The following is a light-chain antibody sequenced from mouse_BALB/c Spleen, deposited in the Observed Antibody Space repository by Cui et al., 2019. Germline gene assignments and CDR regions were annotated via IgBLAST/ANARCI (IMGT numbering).Light chain of an antibody. CDR3: QQWSSNPYT. CDR1: SSVSY. Sequence: QIVLTQSPALMSASPGEKVTMTCSASSSVSYMYWYQQKPRSSPKPWIYLTSNLASGVPARFSGSGSGTSYSLTISSMEAEDAATYYRQQWSSNPYTFGGGTKLEIK. CDR2: LTS. J-gene: IGKJ2*01. V-gene: IGKV4-68*01.